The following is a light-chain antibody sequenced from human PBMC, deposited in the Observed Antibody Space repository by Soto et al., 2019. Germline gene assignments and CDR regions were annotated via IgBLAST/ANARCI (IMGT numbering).Light chain of an antibody. CDR2: YDS. CDR3: QVWDRSSDHVV. Sequence: SYELTQPPSVSVAPGXTAMITCGGNNIGSKSVHWYQQKPGQAPVLVIYYDSDRPSGIPERFSGSNSGNTATLTISRVEAGDEADYYCQVWDRSSDHVVFGGGTKLTVL. CDR1: NIGSKS. J-gene: IGLJ2*01. V-gene: IGLV3-21*04.